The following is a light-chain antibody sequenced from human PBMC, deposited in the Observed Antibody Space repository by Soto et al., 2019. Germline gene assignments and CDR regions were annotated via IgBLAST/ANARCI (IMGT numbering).Light chain of an antibody. CDR1: QCVSSN. Sequence: EIVKTQSPANLSVSPGERATLSCRASQCVSSNLAWYQQKPGQGPRLLIYGASTRATSIPARFSGSGSGTEFTLTIKSLQSEDFAVYYCQQYNKWPPYTFGQGTKLEIK. CDR3: QQYNKWPPYT. CDR2: GAS. V-gene: IGKV3-15*01. J-gene: IGKJ2*01.